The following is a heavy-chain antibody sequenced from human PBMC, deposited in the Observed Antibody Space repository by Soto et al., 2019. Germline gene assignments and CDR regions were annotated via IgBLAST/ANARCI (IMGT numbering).Heavy chain of an antibody. CDR2: LYYRGTT. V-gene: IGHV4-31*03. D-gene: IGHD3-16*01. CDR1: GGSISSGGYY. CDR3: ARVSGGGRDGLITPWYYYGLDV. J-gene: IGHJ6*02. Sequence: QVQLQESGPGLVKPSQTLSLTCTVSGGSISSGGYYWSWIRQLPGKSLGWLGYLYYRGTTYYNPSLKSRVSISVDTSKNQLSLQLSSVTASDTAVYYCARVSGGGRDGLITPWYYYGLDVWGQGTTVTVSS.